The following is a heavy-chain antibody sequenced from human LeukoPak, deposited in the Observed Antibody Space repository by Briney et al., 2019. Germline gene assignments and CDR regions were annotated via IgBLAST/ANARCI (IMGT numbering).Heavy chain of an antibody. CDR1: GGSIRSYY. CDR2: IYTSGST. V-gene: IGHV4-4*07. J-gene: IGHJ4*02. D-gene: IGHD2-2*01. Sequence: KTSETLSLTCPVSGGSIRSYYWSWIRQPAGKGLEWIGRIYTSGSTNYNPSLKSLVTMSVDTSKNHFSLKLSSGTAAGTAVYFCARVECSATTGVTSTSSYFDSWGQGTLVTVSS. CDR3: ARVECSATTGVTSTSSYFDS.